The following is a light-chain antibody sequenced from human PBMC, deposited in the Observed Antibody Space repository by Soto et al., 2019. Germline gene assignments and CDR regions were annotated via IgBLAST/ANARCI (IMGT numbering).Light chain of an antibody. CDR3: HQYGASSGT. CDR2: GAS. V-gene: IGKV3-20*01. CDR1: QSVSASY. J-gene: IGKJ2*01. Sequence: EIVLTQSPGTLSLSPGARATLSCRASQSVSASYLAWYQQKPGQAPRLLIYGASSRAAGIPDRFSGSGSGTDFTLTISRLEPEDFAVYYCHQYGASSGTFGQGTNLEIK.